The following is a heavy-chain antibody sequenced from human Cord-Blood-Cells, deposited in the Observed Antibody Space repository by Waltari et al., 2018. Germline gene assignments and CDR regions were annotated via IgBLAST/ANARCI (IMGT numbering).Heavy chain of an antibody. J-gene: IGHJ6*02. CDR3: ASSYGSYYYYYGMDV. D-gene: IGHD5-18*01. CDR1: GGSISSGSYY. V-gene: IGHV4-61*09. Sequence: QVQLQESGPGLVKPSQTLSLTCTVSGGSISSGSYYWSWIRQPAGKGLEWIGYIYTRGSTNYNPSLKSRVTISVDTSKNQFSLKLSSVTAADTAVYYCASSYGSYYYYYGMDVWGQGTTVTVSS. CDR2: IYTRGST.